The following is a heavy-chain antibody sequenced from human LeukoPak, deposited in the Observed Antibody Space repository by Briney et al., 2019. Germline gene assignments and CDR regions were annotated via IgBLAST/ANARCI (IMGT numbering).Heavy chain of an antibody. V-gene: IGHV4-38-2*01. D-gene: IGHD3-3*01. CDR1: GYSIRSGYY. CDR2: IYHSGST. Sequence: PSETLSLTCAVSGYSIRSGYYWGWIRQPPGKGVEGIGSIYHSGSTYYNPSLKRRFTISVETSKNQVSLKLRSVTAADTAVYYCARPAYDFWSGYPHYFDYWGQGTLVTVSS. J-gene: IGHJ4*02. CDR3: ARPAYDFWSGYPHYFDY.